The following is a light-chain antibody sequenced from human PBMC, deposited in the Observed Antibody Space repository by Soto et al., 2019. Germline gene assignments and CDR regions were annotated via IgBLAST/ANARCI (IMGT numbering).Light chain of an antibody. J-gene: IGLJ3*02. CDR3: QVWDSINVHPV. CDR1: NIGIKS. CDR2: DDT. V-gene: IGLV3-21*02. Sequence: SYELTQPPWVSVAPGQTATITCGGHNIGIKSVHWYQQRPGQAPVLVVYDDTARPSGIPERFSASNSGNMAALTISRAEAGDEAVYCCQVWDSINVHPVFGGGTKLTVL.